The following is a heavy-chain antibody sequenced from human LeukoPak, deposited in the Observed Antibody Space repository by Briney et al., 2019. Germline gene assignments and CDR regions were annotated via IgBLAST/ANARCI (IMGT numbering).Heavy chain of an antibody. CDR2: IDYSGNT. CDR3: ARVGSWYYFDY. V-gene: IGHV4-59*01. D-gene: IGHD6-19*01. J-gene: IGHJ4*02. CDR1: GGSFSGYY. Sequence: PSETLSLTCAVYGGSFSGYYWSWIRQPPGKGLEWIAYIDYSGNTNYSPSLKSRVTISIDTSRNQFSLKLSSVTAADTAVYYCARVGSWYYFDYWGQGTLVTVSS.